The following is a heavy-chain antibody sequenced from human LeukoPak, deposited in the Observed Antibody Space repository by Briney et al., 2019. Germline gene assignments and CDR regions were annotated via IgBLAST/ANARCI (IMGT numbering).Heavy chain of an antibody. Sequence: GGSLRLSCAASGFTFSSYAMSWVRQAPGKGLEWVSAISGSGGSTYYADSVKGRFTISRDNSKNTLYLQMNSLRAEDTAVYYCAQAYSSSWYINRCFDYWGQGTLVTVSS. D-gene: IGHD6-13*01. V-gene: IGHV3-23*01. CDR1: GFTFSSYA. CDR2: ISGSGGST. J-gene: IGHJ4*02. CDR3: AQAYSSSWYINRCFDY.